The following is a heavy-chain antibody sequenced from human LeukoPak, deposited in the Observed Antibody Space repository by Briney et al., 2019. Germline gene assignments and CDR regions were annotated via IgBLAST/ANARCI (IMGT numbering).Heavy chain of an antibody. V-gene: IGHV3-30*03. CDR1: GFTFRNYG. J-gene: IGHJ5*02. D-gene: IGHD1-7*01. CDR2: ISADGSID. CDR3: TREGLGTTFSAWFDP. Sequence: GGSLRLSCAASGFTFRNYGMHWVRQAPGKGLEWSAVISADGSIDYYIDSVRGRLTVSRDNSKNTLYLQMNSLRVEDTAVYYCTREGLGTTFSAWFDPWGQGTLVFVSS.